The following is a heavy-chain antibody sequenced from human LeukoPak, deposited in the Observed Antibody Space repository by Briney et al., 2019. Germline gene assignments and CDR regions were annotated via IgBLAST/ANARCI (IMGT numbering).Heavy chain of an antibody. Sequence: KPSETLSLTCAVSGYSISSGYYWGWIRQPPGKRQERIGSFYHGGRTHYNPSLKSRVTVSVDTSKNQFSLKLSSVTAADTAVYYCASTYGDYGLHAYYYYMDVWGKGTTVTVSS. D-gene: IGHD4-17*01. CDR3: ASTYGDYGLHAYYYYMDV. V-gene: IGHV4-38-2*01. J-gene: IGHJ6*03. CDR1: GYSISSGYY. CDR2: FYHGGRT.